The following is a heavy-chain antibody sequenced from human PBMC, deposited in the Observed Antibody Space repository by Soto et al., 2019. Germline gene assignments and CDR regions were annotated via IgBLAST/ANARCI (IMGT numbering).Heavy chain of an antibody. J-gene: IGHJ6*02. CDR2: ISYDGSNK. CDR1: GFTFSSYA. V-gene: IGHV3-30-3*01. Sequence: GGSLRLSCAASGFTFSSYAMHWVRQAPGKGLEWVAVISYDGSNKYYADSVKGRFTISRDNSKNTLYLQMNSLRAEDTAVYYCASNRYGVLRFYGRMDVWGQGTTVTVSS. D-gene: IGHD3-3*01. CDR3: ASNRYGVLRFYGRMDV.